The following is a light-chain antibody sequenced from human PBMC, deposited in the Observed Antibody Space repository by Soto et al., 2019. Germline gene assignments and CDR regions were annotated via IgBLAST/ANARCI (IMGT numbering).Light chain of an antibody. V-gene: IGKV3-11*01. Sequence: EIVLTQSPATLSLSPGERATLSCRASQSVSSYLAWHQQKPGQAPRLLIYDASNRATGIPARFSGSGSRTDITLTISSLEPEYFAVYYCQQRNNWPTFGQGTKLEIK. J-gene: IGKJ2*01. CDR3: QQRNNWPT. CDR2: DAS. CDR1: QSVSSY.